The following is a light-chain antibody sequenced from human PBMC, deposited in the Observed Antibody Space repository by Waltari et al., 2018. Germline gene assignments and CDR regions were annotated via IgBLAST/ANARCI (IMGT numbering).Light chain of an antibody. CDR2: QDN. V-gene: IGLV3-1*01. CDR3: QAWDSSTGV. Sequence: SYELTQPPSVSVSPGQTASITCSGDKLGDKYACWYHQKPGQSPGLVIYQDNQRPSGVPDRFAGSNAGNTATLTISGTQAMDEADYYCQAWDSSTGVFGTGTKVTV. J-gene: IGLJ1*01. CDR1: KLGDKY.